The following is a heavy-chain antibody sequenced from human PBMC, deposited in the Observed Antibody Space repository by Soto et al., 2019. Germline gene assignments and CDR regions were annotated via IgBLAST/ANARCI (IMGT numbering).Heavy chain of an antibody. J-gene: IGHJ5*02. CDR1: GFSLSTSGVG. CDR3: AHSRGSNTWSPRPCDP. CDR2: IYWDDDK. Sequence: QITLKESGPTLVKPTQTLTLTCTFSGFSLSTSGVGVGWIRQPPGKALEWLALIYWDDDKRYSPSLKSRLTITKDTSKNQVVLTMINMDPVDTATYFCAHSRGSNTWSPRPCDPWGQGTLVTVSS. D-gene: IGHD6-13*01. V-gene: IGHV2-5*02.